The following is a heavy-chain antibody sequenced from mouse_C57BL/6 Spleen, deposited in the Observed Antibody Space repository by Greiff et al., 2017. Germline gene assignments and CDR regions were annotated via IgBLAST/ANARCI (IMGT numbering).Heavy chain of an antibody. CDR2: IDPSDSST. V-gene: IGHV1-50*01. CDR3: ARNYDTEFAY. Sequence: VQLQQPGAELVKPGASVKLSCKASGYTFTSYWMQWVKQRPGQGLEWIGAIDPSDSSTNYNQKFKGKATLTVDTSSSTAYMQLSSLTSEDSAVYYCARNYDTEFAYWGQGTLVTVSA. D-gene: IGHD2-4*01. CDR1: GYTFTSYW. J-gene: IGHJ3*01.